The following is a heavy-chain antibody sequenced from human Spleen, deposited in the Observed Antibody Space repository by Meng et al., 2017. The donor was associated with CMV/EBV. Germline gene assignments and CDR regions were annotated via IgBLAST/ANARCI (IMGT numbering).Heavy chain of an antibody. V-gene: IGHV3-23*01. CDR2: ISGSGAKT. CDR3: ARDVRDCSNFRCYTVLLGGMDV. CDR1: GFTFSSYA. Sequence: ETLSLTCAASGFTFSSYAMSWVRQAPGKGLEWVSGISGSGAKTHYADSVKGRFTISRDTSNNTVYLQMNSLRPEDTALYHCARDVRDCSNFRCYTVLLGGMDVWGQGTTVTVSS. D-gene: IGHD2-2*01. J-gene: IGHJ6*02.